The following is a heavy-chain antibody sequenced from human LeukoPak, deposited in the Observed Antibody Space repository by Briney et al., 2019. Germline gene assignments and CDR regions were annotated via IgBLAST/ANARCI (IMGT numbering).Heavy chain of an antibody. CDR2: MKQSGTP. CDR3: ASRPFLYGFRTYFDN. CDR1: SGSFSAFH. Sequence: SETLSLTCAVYSGSFSAFHWNWLRQSPAKGLEWLGEMKQSGTPRYNPSLQSRVTISVDKSKNQFSLNVRSVTAADTAVYYCASRPFLYGFRTYFDNWAQGTLVTVSS. V-gene: IGHV4-34*01. D-gene: IGHD3-10*01. J-gene: IGHJ4*02.